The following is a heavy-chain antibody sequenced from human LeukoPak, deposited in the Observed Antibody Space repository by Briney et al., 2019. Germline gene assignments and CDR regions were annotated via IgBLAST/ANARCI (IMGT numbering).Heavy chain of an antibody. CDR1: GGSISSYY. V-gene: IGHV4-59*08. Sequence: PSETLSLTCTVSGGSISSYYWSWIRQPPGKGLEWIGYIYYSGSTNYNPSLKSRVTISVDTSKNQFSLKLSSVTAADTAVYYCARHDYDFWSGYYQYLLRGAFDIWGQGTMVTVSS. CDR3: ARHDYDFWSGYYQYLLRGAFDI. CDR2: IYYSGST. D-gene: IGHD3-3*01. J-gene: IGHJ3*02.